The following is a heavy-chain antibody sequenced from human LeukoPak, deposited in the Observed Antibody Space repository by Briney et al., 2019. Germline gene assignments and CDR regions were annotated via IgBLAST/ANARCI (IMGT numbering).Heavy chain of an antibody. CDR1: GYSFTSYW. D-gene: IGHD7-27*01. J-gene: IGHJ4*02. CDR3: ARLHNWGSVKTIFDY. CDR2: IYPGDSDT. Sequence: GESLKISCKGSGYSFTSYWIGWVRQMPGKGLEWMGIIYPGDSDTRYSPSFQGQVTISADKSISTAYLQWSSLKASDTAMYYCARLHNWGSVKTIFDYWGQGTLVTVSS. V-gene: IGHV5-51*01.